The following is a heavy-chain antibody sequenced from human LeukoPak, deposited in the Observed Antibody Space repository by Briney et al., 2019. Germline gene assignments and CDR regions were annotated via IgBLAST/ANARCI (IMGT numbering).Heavy chain of an antibody. CDR1: GGSINSGNYY. Sequence: SETLSLTCGVSGGSINSGNYYWNWIRQPAGKALEWIGRISPSGGTNYNPSLKSRVTISVDTSKNQFSLNLSSVTAADTAVYYCAREIGYCAGGNCYFGAFDVWGQGTMVSVSS. D-gene: IGHD2-15*01. CDR2: ISPSGGT. V-gene: IGHV4-61*02. J-gene: IGHJ3*01. CDR3: AREIGYCAGGNCYFGAFDV.